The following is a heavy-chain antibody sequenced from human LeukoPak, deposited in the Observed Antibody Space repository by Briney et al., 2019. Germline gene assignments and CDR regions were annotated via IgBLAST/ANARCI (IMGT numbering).Heavy chain of an antibody. V-gene: IGHV1-69*04. Sequence: GASVKVSCKASGGTFSSYAISWVRQAPGQGLEWMGRIIPILGIANYAQKFQGRVTITADKSTSTAYMELSSLRSEDTAVYYCARLRGVEWELPEYWGQGTLVTVSS. CDR3: ARLRGVEWELPEY. CDR2: IIPILGIA. CDR1: GGTFSSYA. D-gene: IGHD1-26*01. J-gene: IGHJ4*02.